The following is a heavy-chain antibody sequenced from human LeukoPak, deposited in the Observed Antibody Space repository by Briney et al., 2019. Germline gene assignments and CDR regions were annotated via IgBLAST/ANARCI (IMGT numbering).Heavy chain of an antibody. V-gene: IGHV4-59*01. Sequence: SETLSLTCTVSGGSISSYSWSWIRLPPGKGLEWIGYLYYSGNTNYNHSLKSRVAISVDTSKNQFSLKLSSVTAADTAVYYCARVVTYYDSSGAVNGYFDLWGRGTLVTVSS. D-gene: IGHD3-22*01. J-gene: IGHJ2*01. CDR1: GGSISSYS. CDR2: LYYSGNT. CDR3: ARVVTYYDSSGAVNGYFDL.